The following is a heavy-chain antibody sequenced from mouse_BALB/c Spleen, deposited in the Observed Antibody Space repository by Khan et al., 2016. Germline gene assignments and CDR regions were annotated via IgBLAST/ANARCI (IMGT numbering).Heavy chain of an antibody. CDR2: ISYSGST. J-gene: IGHJ2*01. CDR1: GYSITSDYA. CDR3: ARSDGNYVDYFDY. V-gene: IGHV3-2*02. Sequence: EVQLQESGPGLVKPSQSLSLTCTVTGYSITSDYAWNWIRQFPGNKLEWMGYISYSGSTSYNPSLKSRISITRDTSKNQFFLQLNSVTTEDTATYDCARSDGNYVDYFDYWGQGTTLTVSS. D-gene: IGHD2-1*01.